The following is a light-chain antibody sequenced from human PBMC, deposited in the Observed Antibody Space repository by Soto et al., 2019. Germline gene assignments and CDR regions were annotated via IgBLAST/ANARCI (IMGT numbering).Light chain of an antibody. CDR2: SNN. CDR1: SSNIGGTNY. Sequence: QSVLTQPPSASGTPGQKVFISCSGSSSNIGGTNYAYWYQQLPGAAPKLLMHSNNLRPSGVPERISGSKFGTAASLAISGLRSEDEAVYYCASWDDRVGAVTFGGGTKVTVL. CDR3: ASWDDRVGAVT. V-gene: IGLV1-47*02. J-gene: IGLJ2*01.